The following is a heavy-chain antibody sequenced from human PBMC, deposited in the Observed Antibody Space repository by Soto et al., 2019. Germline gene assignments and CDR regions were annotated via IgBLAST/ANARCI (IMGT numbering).Heavy chain of an antibody. V-gene: IGHV4-39*01. CDR1: GGSISSSSYY. J-gene: IGHJ6*02. CDR3: ARRITIFGVARGSAYYYGMDV. CDR2: IYYSGST. D-gene: IGHD3-3*01. Sequence: SETLSLTCTVSGGSISSSSYYWGWIRQPSGKGLEWIGSIYYSGSTYYNPSLKSRVTISVDTSKNQFSLKLSSVTAADTAVYYCARRITIFGVARGSAYYYGMDVWGQGTTVTVSS.